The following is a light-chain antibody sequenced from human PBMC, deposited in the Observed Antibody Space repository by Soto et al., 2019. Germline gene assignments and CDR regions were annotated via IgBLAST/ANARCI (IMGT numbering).Light chain of an antibody. CDR3: QTSGTGFWV. Sequence: QSVLTQSPSASASLGASVKLTCTLSSGHISYAIAWHQQQPQKGPRYLMKLNSDGSHSKGDGIPDRFSGSSSGAERHPTISLQQSEDEAYYCSQTSGTGFWVFGGGTKLTVL. J-gene: IGLJ3*02. V-gene: IGLV4-69*01. CDR1: SGHISYA. CDR2: LNSDGSH.